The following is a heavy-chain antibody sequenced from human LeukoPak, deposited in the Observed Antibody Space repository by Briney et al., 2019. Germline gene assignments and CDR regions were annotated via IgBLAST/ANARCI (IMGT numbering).Heavy chain of an antibody. V-gene: IGHV3-30-3*01. CDR3: ARDLDYDSSGYYSDWVPHFGY. CDR1: GFTFSSYA. J-gene: IGHJ4*02. Sequence: GGSLRLSCAASGFTFSSYAVHWVRQAPGKGLEWVAVISYDGSNKYYADSVKGRFTISRDNSKNTLYLQMNSLRAEDTAVYYCARDLDYDSSGYYSDWVPHFGYWGQGTLVTVSS. CDR2: ISYDGSNK. D-gene: IGHD3-22*01.